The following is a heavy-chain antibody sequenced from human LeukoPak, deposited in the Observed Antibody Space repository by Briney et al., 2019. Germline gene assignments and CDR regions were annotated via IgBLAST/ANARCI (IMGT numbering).Heavy chain of an antibody. CDR2: INPNIGDR. CDR1: GYSFTGYY. CDR3: ARSFSFYYGMDV. Sequence: GASVKVSCKASGYSFTGYYMHWVRQAPGQGLEWMGWINPNIGDRNYAQKFQGRVTMTRDTSISTAYMELSRLTSDDTAVYYCARSFSFYYGMDVWGQGTTVTVSS. V-gene: IGHV1-2*02. J-gene: IGHJ6*02. D-gene: IGHD2-2*01.